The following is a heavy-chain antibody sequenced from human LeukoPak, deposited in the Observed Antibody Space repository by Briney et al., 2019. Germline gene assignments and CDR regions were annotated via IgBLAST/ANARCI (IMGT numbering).Heavy chain of an antibody. CDR1: GGSISSSSYY. J-gene: IGHJ6*03. CDR2: MYYSGST. CDR3: SGSYLYYYYYYMNV. Sequence: SETLSLTCTVSGGSISSSSYYWGWIRQPPGKGLEWIGYMYYSGSTNYNPSLKSRVTISVDTSKNQFSLKLSSVTAADTAVYYCSGSYLYYYYYYMNVWGKGTTVTISS. V-gene: IGHV4-39*07. D-gene: IGHD1-26*01.